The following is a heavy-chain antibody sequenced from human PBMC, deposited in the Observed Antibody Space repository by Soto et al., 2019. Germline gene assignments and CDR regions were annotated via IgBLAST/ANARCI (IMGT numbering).Heavy chain of an antibody. V-gene: IGHV1-18*01. Sequence: ASVKVSCKASGYTFTSYGISWVRQAPGQGLEWMGWISAYNGNTNYAQKLQGRVTMTTDTSTSTAYMELRSLRSDDTAVYYCARDYYGSGSYPEQDYWGQGTLVTVSS. CDR1: GYTFTSYG. CDR3: ARDYYGSGSYPEQDY. CDR2: ISAYNGNT. J-gene: IGHJ4*02. D-gene: IGHD3-10*01.